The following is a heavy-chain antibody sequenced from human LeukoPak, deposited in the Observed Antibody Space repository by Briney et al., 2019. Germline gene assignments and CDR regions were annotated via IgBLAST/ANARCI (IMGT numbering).Heavy chain of an antibody. D-gene: IGHD1-26*01. CDR1: GGSISSGGYY. J-gene: IGHJ6*03. CDR2: IYHSGST. CDR3: ARHQLRLSYYYYMDV. Sequence: SETLSLTCTVSGGSISSGGYYWSWIRQPPGKGLEWIGYIYHSGSTYYNPSLKSRVTISVDRSKNQFSLKLSSVTAADTAVYYCARHQLRLSYYYYMDVWGKGTTVTVSS. V-gene: IGHV4-30-2*01.